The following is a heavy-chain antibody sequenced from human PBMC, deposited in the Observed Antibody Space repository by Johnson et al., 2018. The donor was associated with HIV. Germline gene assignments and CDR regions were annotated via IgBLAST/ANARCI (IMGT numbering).Heavy chain of an antibody. CDR1: GFTFSDYY. Sequence: QVQLVESGGGLVKPGGSLRLSCAASGFTFSDYYMSWIRQAPGKGLEWVSYISRSGSTIYYADSVKGRFTISRDNAKNSLYLQMNSLRAEDTDVYYCATRDPTDRPGVFDIWGQGTMVTVSS. CDR3: ATRDPTDRPGVFDI. J-gene: IGHJ3*02. V-gene: IGHV3-11*04. CDR2: ISRSGSTI. D-gene: IGHD1-14*01.